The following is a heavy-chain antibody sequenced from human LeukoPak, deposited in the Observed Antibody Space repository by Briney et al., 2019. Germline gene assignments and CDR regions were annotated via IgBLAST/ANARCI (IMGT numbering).Heavy chain of an antibody. CDR2: IYYSGST. CDR3: ATRNYYDSSGYYPLAFDY. V-gene: IGHV4-39*01. CDR1: GGSISTSNYY. D-gene: IGHD3-22*01. J-gene: IGHJ4*02. Sequence: SETLSLTCTVSGGSISTSNYYWGWIRQPPGKGLEWIGSIYYSGSTYYNPSLKSRVTISVDTSKNQFSLKLSSVAAADTAVYYCATRNYYDSSGYYPLAFDYWGQGTLVTVSS.